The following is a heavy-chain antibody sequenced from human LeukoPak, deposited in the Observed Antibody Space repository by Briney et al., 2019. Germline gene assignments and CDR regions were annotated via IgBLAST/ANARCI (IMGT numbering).Heavy chain of an antibody. CDR3: AGRGITVSADTFDI. D-gene: IGHD6-19*01. V-gene: IGHV5-51*01. J-gene: IGHJ3*02. CDR1: GYSFTSYW. Sequence: GESLKISCKGSGYSFTSYWMGWARQMPGKGLEWMGISYPGDSDIRYSPSFQGQVTISVAKSITTAYLQWSSLKASDTAMYYCAGRGITVSADTFDIWGQGTMVTVSS. CDR2: SYPGDSDI.